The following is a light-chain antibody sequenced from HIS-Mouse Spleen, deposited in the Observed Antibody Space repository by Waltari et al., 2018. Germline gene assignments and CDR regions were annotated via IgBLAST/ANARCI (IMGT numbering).Light chain of an antibody. Sequence: QSARTQPASVSGSPGQSLTISCTGTSSDVGRYNLVPGYQQHPGKAPKLLIYEGSKRPSGVSNRFSGSKSGNTASLTISGLQAEDEADYYCCSYAGSSTWVFGGGTKLTVL. CDR2: EGS. V-gene: IGLV2-23*01. CDR3: CSYAGSSTWV. J-gene: IGLJ3*02. CDR1: SSDVGRYNL.